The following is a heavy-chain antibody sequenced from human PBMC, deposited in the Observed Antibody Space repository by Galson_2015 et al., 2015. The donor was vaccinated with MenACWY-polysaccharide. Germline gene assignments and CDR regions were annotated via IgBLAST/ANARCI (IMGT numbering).Heavy chain of an antibody. Sequence: VKVSCKASGSTFTSHNMHWVRQAPGQGLEWMGWINAGTGNTKYSQNFQGRVTITSDTSASTAYMELSGLRSEDTAVYYCARVDCGGDGCFLIDYWVQGSLVTVSS. V-gene: IGHV1-3*01. D-gene: IGHD2-21*01. CDR2: INAGTGNT. J-gene: IGHJ4*02. CDR1: GSTFTSHN. CDR3: ARVDCGGDGCFLIDY.